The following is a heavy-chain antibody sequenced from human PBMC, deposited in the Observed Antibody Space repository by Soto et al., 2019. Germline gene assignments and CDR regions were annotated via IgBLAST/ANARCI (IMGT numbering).Heavy chain of an antibody. D-gene: IGHD3-3*01. CDR1: GYTFTSYD. CDR2: MNPNSGNT. Sequence: ASVKVSCKASGYTFTSYDINWVRQATGQGLEWMGWMNPNSGNTGYAQKFQGRATMTRNTSISTAYMELSSLRSEDTAVYYCASLRFLEWLSDLGTLDVWGQGTTVTVSS. V-gene: IGHV1-8*01. CDR3: ASLRFLEWLSDLGTLDV. J-gene: IGHJ6*02.